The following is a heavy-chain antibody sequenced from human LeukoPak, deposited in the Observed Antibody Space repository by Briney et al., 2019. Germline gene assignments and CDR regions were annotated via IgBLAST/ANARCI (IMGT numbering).Heavy chain of an antibody. V-gene: IGHV3-53*01. D-gene: IGHD3-22*01. CDR3: ASLSYYYDSSGYDDY. Sequence: GGSLRLSCAASGLTVSSNYMSWVRQAPGKGLEWASVIYSGGSTYYADSVKGRFTISRDNSKNTLYLQMNSLRAEDTAVYYCASLSYYYDSSGYDDYWGQGTLVTVSS. J-gene: IGHJ4*02. CDR1: GLTVSSNY. CDR2: IYSGGST.